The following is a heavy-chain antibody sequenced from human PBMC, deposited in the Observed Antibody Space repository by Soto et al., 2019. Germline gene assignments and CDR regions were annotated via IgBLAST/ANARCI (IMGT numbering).Heavy chain of an antibody. V-gene: IGHV4-59*08. D-gene: IGHD3-16*02. Sequence: SETLSLTCTVSGGSISSYYWSWIRQPPGKGLEWIGYTYDSGSTNYNPSLKSRVTISVDTSKNQFSLKLSSVTAADTAVYYCGRHGFQYIWGSYRPPGLDYWGQGTLVTVSS. J-gene: IGHJ4*02. CDR2: TYDSGST. CDR1: GGSISSYY. CDR3: GRHGFQYIWGSYRPPGLDY.